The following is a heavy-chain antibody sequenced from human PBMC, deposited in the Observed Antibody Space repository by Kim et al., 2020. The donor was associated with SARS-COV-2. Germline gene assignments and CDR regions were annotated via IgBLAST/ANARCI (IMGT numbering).Heavy chain of an antibody. CDR2: IYYSGST. V-gene: IGHV4-39*07. D-gene: IGHD2-2*02. Sequence: SETLSLTCTVSGGSISSSSYYWGWIRQPPGKGLEWIGSIYYSGSTYYNPSLKSRDTISVDTSKNQFSLKLSSVTAADTAVYYCARGRGQPLLYGDWGIGYWGQGTLVTVSS. CDR1: GGSISSSSYY. J-gene: IGHJ4*02. CDR3: ARGRGQPLLYGDWGIGY.